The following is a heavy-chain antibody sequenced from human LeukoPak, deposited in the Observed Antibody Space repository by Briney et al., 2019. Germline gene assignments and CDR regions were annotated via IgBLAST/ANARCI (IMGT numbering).Heavy chain of an antibody. D-gene: IGHD2-2*01. CDR3: SRGTSDAFDI. CDR1: GGSFSDNY. CDR2: IYYTGNT. V-gene: IGHV4-34*01. Sequence: SETLSLTCGVYGGSFSDNYWTWIRQSPGKGLEWIGSIYYTGNTYYNASLKSRVTISIDTSKNQISLRLTSVTATDTAVYYCSRGTSDAFDIWGQGTMVTVSS. J-gene: IGHJ3*02.